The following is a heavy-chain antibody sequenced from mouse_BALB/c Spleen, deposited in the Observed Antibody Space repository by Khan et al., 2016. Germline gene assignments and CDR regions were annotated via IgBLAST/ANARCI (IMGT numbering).Heavy chain of an antibody. D-gene: IGHD1-1*01. Sequence: EVQLVESGGGLVKPGGSLKLSCAASGFTFSDYYMYWVRQTPEKRLEWVATISDGGTYTYYPDSVKGRFTISRDNAKNNLYLQMSSLKSEDTAMYYCARDYYGSIDYGGQGTTLTVSS. J-gene: IGHJ2*01. CDR3: ARDYYGSIDY. V-gene: IGHV5-4*02. CDR2: ISDGGTYT. CDR1: GFTFSDYY.